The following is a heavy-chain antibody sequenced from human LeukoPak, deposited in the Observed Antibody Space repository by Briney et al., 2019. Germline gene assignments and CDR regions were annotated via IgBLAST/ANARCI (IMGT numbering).Heavy chain of an antibody. CDR2: ISGSGGST. CDR1: GFTFSSYA. D-gene: IGHD6-19*01. J-gene: IGHJ6*02. V-gene: IGHV3-23*01. CDR3: AKEYSSGWPYNYYYYYGMDV. Sequence: GGSLRLSCAASGFTFSSYAMSWVRQAPGKGLEWVSAISGSGGSTYYADSVKGRFTISRDNPKNTLYLQMNSLRAEDTAVYYCAKEYSSGWPYNYYYYYGMDVWGQGTTVTVSS.